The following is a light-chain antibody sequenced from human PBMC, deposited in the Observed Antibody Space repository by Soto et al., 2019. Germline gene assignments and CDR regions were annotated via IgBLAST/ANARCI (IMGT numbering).Light chain of an antibody. CDR3: CSYAGSYTHV. CDR1: SSDVGTYTY. CDR2: DVI. V-gene: IGLV2-11*01. Sequence: LTQPRSVSGSPGQSVTISCTGTSSDVGTYTYVSWYQQHPGKAPKLIIYDVIKRPSGVPDRFSGSKSGNTASLTISGLQAEDEADYYCCSYAGSYTHVFGTGTKVTVL. J-gene: IGLJ1*01.